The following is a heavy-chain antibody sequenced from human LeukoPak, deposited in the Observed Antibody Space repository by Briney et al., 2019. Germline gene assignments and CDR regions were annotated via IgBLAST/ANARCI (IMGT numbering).Heavy chain of an antibody. CDR1: GGSFSGYY. CDR2: INHSGST. V-gene: IGHV4-34*01. J-gene: IGHJ4*02. D-gene: IGHD5-18*01. Sequence: SETLSLTCAVYGGSFSGYYWSWIRQPPGKGLEWIGEINHSGSTNYNPSLKRRVTISVDTSKNQFSLKLSSVTAADTAVYYCARGGEYSYGFRRFDYWGQGTLVTVSS. CDR3: ARGGEYSYGFRRFDY.